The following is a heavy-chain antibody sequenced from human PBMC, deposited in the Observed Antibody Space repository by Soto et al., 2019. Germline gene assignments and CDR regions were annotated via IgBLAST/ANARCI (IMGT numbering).Heavy chain of an antibody. Sequence: QITLKETGPTLVLPTQTLTVTCTFSGFSLSTNGVTVGWIRQPPGKALEWLALIYWDDDKRYSPSLNSRLTITKDTSKDPVVLTMANMGPVDTTTYYCAHRADVWGTGGFRYFDSMGQGALVTVSS. CDR3: AHRADVWGTGGFRYFDS. CDR1: GFSLSTNGVT. J-gene: IGHJ4*02. V-gene: IGHV2-5*02. CDR2: IYWDDDK. D-gene: IGHD3-10*01.